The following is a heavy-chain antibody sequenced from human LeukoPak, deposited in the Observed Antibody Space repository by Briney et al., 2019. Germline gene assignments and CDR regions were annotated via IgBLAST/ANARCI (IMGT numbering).Heavy chain of an antibody. CDR3: ARVMDTAMVMRAFDI. D-gene: IGHD5-18*01. J-gene: IGHJ3*02. V-gene: IGHV4-59*01. CDR2: IYYSVST. CDR1: GGSISRYY. Sequence: SETLSLTCTVAGGSISRYYWSWIRQPPGKGLEWSGYIYYSVSTNYTPSLKSRVTISVDTSKNQFSLKLSSVTAADTAVYYCARVMDTAMVMRAFDIWGQGTMVTVSS.